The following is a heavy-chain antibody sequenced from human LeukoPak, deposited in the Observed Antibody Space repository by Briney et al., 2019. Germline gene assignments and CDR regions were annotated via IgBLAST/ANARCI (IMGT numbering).Heavy chain of an antibody. CDR3: ARDPNGSGYYRPYYFDY. V-gene: IGHV3-11*01. CDR2: ISSSGSTI. CDR1: GFTFSDYY. D-gene: IGHD3-22*01. J-gene: IGHJ4*02. Sequence: PGGSLRLSCAASGFTFSDYYMSWIRQAPGKGLEGVSFISSSGSTIFYSDSVKCRFTISRDNAKNSLYLQMNSLRAEDTAVYYCARDPNGSGYYRPYYFDYWGQGTLVTVSS.